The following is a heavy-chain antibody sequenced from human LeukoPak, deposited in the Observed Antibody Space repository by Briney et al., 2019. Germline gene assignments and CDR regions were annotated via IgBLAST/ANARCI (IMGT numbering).Heavy chain of an antibody. V-gene: IGHV4-4*07. D-gene: IGHD6-6*01. CDR2: IYYSGST. J-gene: IGHJ4*02. Sequence: SETLSLTCTVSGGSISSYYWSWIRQPAGKGLEWIGSIYYSGSTYYNPSLKSRVTISVDTSKNQFSLKLSSVTAADTAVYYCASGSSSAVDYWGQGTLVTVSS. CDR3: ASGSSSAVDY. CDR1: GGSISSYY.